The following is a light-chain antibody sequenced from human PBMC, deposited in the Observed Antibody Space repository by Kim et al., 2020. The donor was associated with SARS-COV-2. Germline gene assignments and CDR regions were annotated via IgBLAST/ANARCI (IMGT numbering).Light chain of an antibody. J-gene: IGLJ1*01. Sequence: QSITISCTGTSSDVGGYNYVSWYQQHPGKAPKLMIYDVSNRPSGVSNRFSGSKSGNTASLTISGLQAEDEADYYCSSCTSSSTPYVFGTGTKVTVL. CDR3: SSCTSSSTPYV. CDR1: SSDVGGYNY. CDR2: DVS. V-gene: IGLV2-14*03.